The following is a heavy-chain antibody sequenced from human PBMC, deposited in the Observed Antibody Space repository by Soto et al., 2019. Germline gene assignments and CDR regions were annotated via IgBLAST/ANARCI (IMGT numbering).Heavy chain of an antibody. CDR2: ISAYNGNT. Sequence: ASVKVSCKASGYTFTSYGISWVRQAPGQGLEWMGWISAYNGNTNYAQKLQGRVTMTTDTSTSTAYMELRSLRSDDTVVYYCASHLRNYDAFDIGGQGTIVTVS. V-gene: IGHV1-18*01. CDR3: ASHLRNYDAFDI. D-gene: IGHD1-7*01. J-gene: IGHJ3*02. CDR1: GYTFTSYG.